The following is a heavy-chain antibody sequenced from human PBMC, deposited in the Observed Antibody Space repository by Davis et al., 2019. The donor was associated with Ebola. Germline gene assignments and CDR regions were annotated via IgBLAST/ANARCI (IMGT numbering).Heavy chain of an antibody. CDR1: GYTFTGYY. Sequence: ASVKVSCKASGYTFTGYYMHWVRQAPGQGLEWMGRINPNSGGTNYAQKFQGRVTMTRDTSISTAYMELSRLRSDDTAVYYCARARPNIVVVPAAMAIFNWFDPWGQGTLVTVSS. CDR2: INPNSGGT. D-gene: IGHD2-2*01. J-gene: IGHJ5*02. V-gene: IGHV1-2*06. CDR3: ARARPNIVVVPAAMAIFNWFDP.